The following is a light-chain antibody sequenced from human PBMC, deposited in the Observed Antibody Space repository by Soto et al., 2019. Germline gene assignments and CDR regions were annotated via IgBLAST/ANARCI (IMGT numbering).Light chain of an antibody. CDR2: DVD. CDR3: LSYAGSYTSFWV. Sequence: QSVLTQPRSVSGSPGQSVSISCTGTSGDVGSYIHVSWYQQHPGRAPKLMIYDVDERPSGVPDRFSGSKSGNTASLTISGLQAEDEVDYYWLSYAGSYTSFWVFGTGTNVTV. V-gene: IGLV2-11*01. J-gene: IGLJ1*01. CDR1: SGDVGSYIH.